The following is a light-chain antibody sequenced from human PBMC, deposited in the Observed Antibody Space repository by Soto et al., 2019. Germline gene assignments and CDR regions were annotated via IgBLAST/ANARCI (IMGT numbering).Light chain of an antibody. CDR1: QSILFSSNNKNY. Sequence: DIVMTQSPDSLAVSLGERATINCKSSQSILFSSNNKNYLTWYQQKPGQPPKPLIYWASTRESGVPDRFSGSGSGKDFTLTISSLKAEDVAVYYCQQYYSTPVTFGGGTKVEIK. CDR2: WAS. V-gene: IGKV4-1*01. J-gene: IGKJ4*01. CDR3: QQYYSTPVT.